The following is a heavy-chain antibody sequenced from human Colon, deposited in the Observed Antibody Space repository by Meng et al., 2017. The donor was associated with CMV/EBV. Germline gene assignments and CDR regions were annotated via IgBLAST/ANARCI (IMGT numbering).Heavy chain of an antibody. V-gene: IGHV3-23*03. CDR1: GFTLDSYA. J-gene: IGHJ6*02. D-gene: IGHD2-2*01. Sequence: GGSLRLSCAASGFTLDSYAMTWVRQAPGKGLEWVSLIYSGVSRTYYADSVRGRFTISRDDSKNTLYLQMNSLRAEDTAIYYCAKPQGYHSYYYQYGMDVWGRGTAVTVSS. CDR3: AKPQGYHSYYYQYGMDV. CDR2: IYSGVSRT.